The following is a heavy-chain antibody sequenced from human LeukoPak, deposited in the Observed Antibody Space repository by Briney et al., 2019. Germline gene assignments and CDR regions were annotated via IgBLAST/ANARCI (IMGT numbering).Heavy chain of an antibody. V-gene: IGHV3-30*01. Sequence: GGSLGLSCAASGFTFSSYAMHWVRQAPGKGLEWVAVISYDGSNKYYADSVKGRFTISRDNSKNTLYLQMNSLRAEDTAVYYCARGAPYDSSGYQTPVDYWGQGTLVTVSS. D-gene: IGHD3-22*01. CDR1: GFTFSSYA. J-gene: IGHJ4*02. CDR2: ISYDGSNK. CDR3: ARGAPYDSSGYQTPVDY.